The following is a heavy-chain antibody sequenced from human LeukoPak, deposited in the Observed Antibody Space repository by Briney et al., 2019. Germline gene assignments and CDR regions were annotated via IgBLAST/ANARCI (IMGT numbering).Heavy chain of an antibody. V-gene: IGHV3-23*01. CDR2: FSGNGGSI. CDR3: AKSSGGTAYYYYMDV. D-gene: IGHD6-6*01. CDR1: GFTFDDYG. Sequence: GGSLRLSCAASGFTFDDYGMSWVRRAPGKGLEWVSGFSGNGGSIYYADSVKGRFTISRDNSKNTLFLQINSLRAEDTAVYYCAKSSGGTAYYYYMDVWGKGTTVTVSS. J-gene: IGHJ6*03.